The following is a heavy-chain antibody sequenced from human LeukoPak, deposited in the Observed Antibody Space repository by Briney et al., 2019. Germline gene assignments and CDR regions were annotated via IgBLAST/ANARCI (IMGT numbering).Heavy chain of an antibody. CDR1: GFTFSSYE. CDR3: VRFYGRGFDY. CDR2: ISSRGSTI. V-gene: IGHV3-48*03. D-gene: IGHD2/OR15-2a*01. J-gene: IGHJ4*02. Sequence: GGSLRLSCAASGFTFSSYEMNWVRQAPGKGLEWVSYISSRGSTIYYAVSVKGRFTISRDNDKNSLYLQMNSLRAEDTAIYYCVRFYGRGFDYWGQGTLVTVSS.